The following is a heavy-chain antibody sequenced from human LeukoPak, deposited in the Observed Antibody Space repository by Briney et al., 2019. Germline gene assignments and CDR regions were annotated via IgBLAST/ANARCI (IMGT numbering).Heavy chain of an antibody. D-gene: IGHD6-13*01. Sequence: QPGGSLRLSCAASGFTFSNYWMSWVRQAPGKGLEWVANIKEDGSDKYYVDSMKGRFTISRDNAKNSVYLQMNSLRGEDTAVYYCARVFGSSSCPDYWGQGTLVTVSS. CDR3: ARVFGSSSCPDY. V-gene: IGHV3-7*01. CDR2: IKEDGSDK. CDR1: GFTFSNYW. J-gene: IGHJ4*02.